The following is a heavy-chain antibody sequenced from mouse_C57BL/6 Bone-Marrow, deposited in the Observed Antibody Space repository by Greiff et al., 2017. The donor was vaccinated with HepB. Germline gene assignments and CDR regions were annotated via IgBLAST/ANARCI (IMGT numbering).Heavy chain of an antibody. J-gene: IGHJ3*01. CDR2: INPGSGGT. Sequence: VQLQQSGAELVRPGTSVKVSCKASGYAFTNYLIEWVKQRPGQGLEWIGVINPGSGGTNYNEKFKGKATLTADKSSSTAYMQLSSLTSEDSAVYFCAREDDYDVFAYWGQGTLVTVSA. CDR3: AREDDYDVFAY. CDR1: GYAFTNYL. D-gene: IGHD2-4*01. V-gene: IGHV1-54*01.